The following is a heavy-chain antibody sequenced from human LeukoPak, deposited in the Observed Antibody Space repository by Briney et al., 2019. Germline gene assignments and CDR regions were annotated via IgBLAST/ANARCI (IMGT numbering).Heavy chain of an antibody. CDR2: ISDSGCST. J-gene: IGHJ4*02. CDR3: EKRGVVIRVFLVGFHKEAYYFDS. D-gene: IGHD3-10*01. V-gene: IGHV3-23*01. Sequence: GGSLRLSCAVSGITLSNYGMSWVRQAPGKGLEWVAGISDSGCSTKDADSVKGRFTISRDNPKNTLSLQMSSVRAEDTAVYFCEKRGVVIRVFLVGFHKEAYYFDSWGQGAVVTVSS. CDR1: GITLSNYG.